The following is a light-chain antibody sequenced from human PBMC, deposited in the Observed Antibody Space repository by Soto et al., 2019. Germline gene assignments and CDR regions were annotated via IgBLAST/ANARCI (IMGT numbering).Light chain of an antibody. CDR2: GAS. CDR3: QQYNNWPPIT. J-gene: IGKJ1*01. CDR1: QSVRTN. V-gene: IGKV3-15*01. Sequence: EIVMTQCPATLSVSPGERATLSCRASQSVRTNLAWYQQKPGQAPRLLIYGASTRATGIPARFSGSGSGTEFTLTINSLQSADFAVYYCQQYNNWPPITFGQGTKVEI.